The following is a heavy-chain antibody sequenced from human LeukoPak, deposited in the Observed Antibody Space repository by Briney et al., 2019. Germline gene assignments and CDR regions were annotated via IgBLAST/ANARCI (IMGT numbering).Heavy chain of an antibody. CDR2: INHSGST. V-gene: IGHV4-34*01. CDR3: ARAVAGNDF. CDR1: GGSFSGYY. Sequence: PSETLSLTCAVYGGSFSGYYWSWIRQPPGKGLEWIGEINHSGSTNYNPSLKSRVTISVDTSKNQFSLKLSSVTAADTAVYYCARAVAGNDFWGQGTPVTVSS. D-gene: IGHD6-19*01. J-gene: IGHJ4*02.